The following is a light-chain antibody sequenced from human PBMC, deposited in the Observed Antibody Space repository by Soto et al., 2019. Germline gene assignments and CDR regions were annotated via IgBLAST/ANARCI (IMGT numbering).Light chain of an antibody. Sequence: EIVLTQSPGTLSLSPGERATLSCRASQSVSSSYLAWYQQKPGQAPRLLIYGASSRATGIPDRFSGSGSGTDFTLTISRLEPEGCAVYYCQQYGSPWTFGQGTKVEIK. CDR2: GAS. CDR1: QSVSSSY. V-gene: IGKV3-20*01. CDR3: QQYGSPWT. J-gene: IGKJ1*01.